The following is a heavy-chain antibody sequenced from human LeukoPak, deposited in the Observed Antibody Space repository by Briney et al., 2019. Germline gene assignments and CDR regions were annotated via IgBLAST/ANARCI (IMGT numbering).Heavy chain of an antibody. Sequence: SETLSLTCAVYGGSFSGYYWSWIRQPPGKGLEWIGEINRSGSTNYNPSLKSRVTISVDTSKDQFSLRLSSVTAADTAVYYCARSVPAAMGGALDVWGKGTTVTISS. D-gene: IGHD2-2*01. V-gene: IGHV4-34*01. J-gene: IGHJ6*04. CDR3: ARSVPAAMGGALDV. CDR1: GGSFSGYY. CDR2: INRSGST.